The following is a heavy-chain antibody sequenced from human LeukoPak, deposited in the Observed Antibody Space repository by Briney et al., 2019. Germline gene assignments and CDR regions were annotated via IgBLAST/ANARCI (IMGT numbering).Heavy chain of an antibody. Sequence: GGSLRLSCAASGFTFSSAWMTWVRQAPGKGLEWVGRIFSKIDGGTTHYAAPVKGRFTISRDDSKNILYLQMNSVTTEDSVIYYCAIWNYSTFDYWGQGTLVTVSS. CDR3: AIWNYSTFDY. V-gene: IGHV3-15*01. D-gene: IGHD1-7*01. CDR1: GFTFSSAW. CDR2: IFSKIDGGTT. J-gene: IGHJ4*02.